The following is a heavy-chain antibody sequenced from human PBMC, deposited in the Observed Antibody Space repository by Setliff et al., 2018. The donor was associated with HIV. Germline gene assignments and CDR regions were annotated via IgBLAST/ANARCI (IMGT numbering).Heavy chain of an antibody. CDR1: GFTVTSHY. CDR3: ARDYTAMVHFGLDY. Sequence: GGSLRLSCAVSGFTVTSHYMNWVRQAPGKGLEWVANIKQDGSEKYYVDSVKGRFTISRDNAKNSLYLQMNSLRAEDTAVYYCARDYTAMVHFGLDYWGQGTLVTVSS. CDR2: IKQDGSEK. V-gene: IGHV3-7*03. D-gene: IGHD5-18*01. J-gene: IGHJ4*02.